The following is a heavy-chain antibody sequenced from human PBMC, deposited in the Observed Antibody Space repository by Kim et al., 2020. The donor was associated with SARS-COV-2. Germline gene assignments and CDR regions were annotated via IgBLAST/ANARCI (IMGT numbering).Heavy chain of an antibody. CDR1: GFNFRIYG. CDR3: AKDSVGYGDHQTYYYYYAMDV. V-gene: IGHV3-33*06. CDR2: IWFDGTNR. Sequence: GGSLRLSCEVSGFNFRIYGMHWVRQAPGKGLEWVAAIWFDGTNRYYGDSVRGRFTISRDNSKKTLYLQMNSLGDEDTAVYYCAKDSVGYGDHQTYYYYYAMDVWGQGTTVTVSS. D-gene: IGHD5-18*01. J-gene: IGHJ6*02.